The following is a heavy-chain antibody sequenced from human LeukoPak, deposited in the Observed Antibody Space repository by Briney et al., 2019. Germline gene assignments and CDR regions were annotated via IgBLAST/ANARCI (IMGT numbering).Heavy chain of an antibody. D-gene: IGHD3-10*01. J-gene: IGHJ4*02. CDR2: INPNSGGT. CDR1: GYTFTGYH. V-gene: IGHV1-2*02. Sequence: ASVKVSCKASGYTFTGYHMHWVRQAPGQGLEWMGWINPNSGGTNYGQKFQGRVTMTRDTSISTAYMELSRLRSDDTAVYYCAREAMVRGVYAPSYWGQGTLVSVSS. CDR3: AREAMVRGVYAPSY.